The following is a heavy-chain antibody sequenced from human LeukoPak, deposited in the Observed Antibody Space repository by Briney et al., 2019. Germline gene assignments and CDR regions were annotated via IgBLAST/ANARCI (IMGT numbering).Heavy chain of an antibody. D-gene: IGHD2-2*01. J-gene: IGHJ4*02. CDR2: INPSSGGT. CDR1: GYTFTGYY. CDR3: ARDVGEYCSSVSCYASDY. Sequence: ASVKVSCKASGYTFTGYYMHWVRQAPGQGLEWMGWINPSSGGTYYAQKFQGRVTMTRDTSISTAYMELSRLRSDDTAVYYCARDVGEYCSSVSCYASDYWGQGTLVTVSS. V-gene: IGHV1-2*02.